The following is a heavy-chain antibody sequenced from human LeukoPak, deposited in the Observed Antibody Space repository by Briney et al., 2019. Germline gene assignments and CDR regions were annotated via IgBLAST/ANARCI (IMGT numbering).Heavy chain of an antibody. J-gene: IGHJ5*02. CDR1: GYTFTSYY. V-gene: IGHV1-46*01. D-gene: IGHD3-10*01. Sequence: ASVKVSCTASGYTFTSYYMHWVRQAPGQGLEWMGIINPSGGSTSYAQKFQGRVTMTRDTSTSTVYMELSSLRSEDTAVYYCARDSRVSDYGSGSYLSPFDPWGQGTLVTVSS. CDR2: INPSGGST. CDR3: ARDSRVSDYGSGSYLSPFDP.